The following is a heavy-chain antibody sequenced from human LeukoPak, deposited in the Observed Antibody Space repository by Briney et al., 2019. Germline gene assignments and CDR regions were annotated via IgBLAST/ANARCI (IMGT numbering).Heavy chain of an antibody. CDR1: AFTFSSYS. D-gene: IGHD6-6*01. J-gene: IGHJ4*02. CDR2: ISSSSSYI. CDR3: ARGLAALVDSLDY. Sequence: KSGGSLRLSCAASAFTFSSYSMNWVRQAPGKGLEWVSSISSSSSYIYYADSVKGRFTISRDNAKNSLYLQMDSLRAEDTAVYYCARGLAALVDSLDYWGQGTLVTVSS. V-gene: IGHV3-21*01.